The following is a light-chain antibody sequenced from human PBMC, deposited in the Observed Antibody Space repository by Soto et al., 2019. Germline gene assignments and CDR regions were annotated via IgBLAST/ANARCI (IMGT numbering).Light chain of an antibody. CDR1: QSVSSSY. J-gene: IGKJ1*01. V-gene: IGKV3-20*01. CDR2: GAS. Sequence: EIVLTQSPGTLSLSPGERATLSCRASQSVSSSYLAWYQQKPGQAPGLLIYGASSRATGIPDRFSGSGSGTDFTLTISRLEPEDFAVYYCQLYGSSRTFGQGTKVEIK. CDR3: QLYGSSRT.